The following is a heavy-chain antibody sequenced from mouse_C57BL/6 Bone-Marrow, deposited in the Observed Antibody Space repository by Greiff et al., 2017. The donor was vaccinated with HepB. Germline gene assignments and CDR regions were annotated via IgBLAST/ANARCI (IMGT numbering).Heavy chain of an antibody. Sequence: DVKLVESGGGLVQPGESLKLSCESNEYEFPSHDMSWVRKTPEKRLELVAAINSAGGSTYYPDTMERRFIISRDNTKKTLYLQMSSLRSEDTALYYCARHYFYVSSYWYFDVWGTGTTVTVSS. CDR1: EYEFPSHD. CDR2: INSAGGST. J-gene: IGHJ1*03. D-gene: IGHD1-1*01. CDR3: ARHYFYVSSYWYFDV. V-gene: IGHV5-2*01.